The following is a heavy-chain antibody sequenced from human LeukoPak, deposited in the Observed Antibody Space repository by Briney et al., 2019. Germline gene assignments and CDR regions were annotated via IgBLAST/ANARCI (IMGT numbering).Heavy chain of an antibody. J-gene: IGHJ6*03. CDR2: MNPNSGNT. CDR3: ARGRSGSYPMRGAYYMDV. D-gene: IGHD1-26*01. CDR1: GYTFTSYD. Sequence: GASVKVSCKASGYTFTSYDINWVRQATGQGLEWMGWMNPNSGNTGYAQKFQGRVTMTRNTSISTAYMELSSLRSEDTAVYYCARGRSGSYPMRGAYYMDVWGKGTTVTVSS. V-gene: IGHV1-8*01.